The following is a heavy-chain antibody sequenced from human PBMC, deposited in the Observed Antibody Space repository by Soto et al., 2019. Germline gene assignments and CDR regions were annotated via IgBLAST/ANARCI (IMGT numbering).Heavy chain of an antibody. CDR2: ISAYNGNT. CDR1: GYTFTSYG. D-gene: IGHD4-4*01. CDR3: ARVRRSTVTYYYYYYMDV. J-gene: IGHJ6*03. Sequence: ASAKVSCKASGYTFTSYGISWVRQAPGQGLEWMGWISAYNGNTNYAQKLQGRVTMTTDTSTSTAYMELRSLRSDDTAVYYCARVRRSTVTYYYYYYMDVWGKGATVTVSS. V-gene: IGHV1-18*01.